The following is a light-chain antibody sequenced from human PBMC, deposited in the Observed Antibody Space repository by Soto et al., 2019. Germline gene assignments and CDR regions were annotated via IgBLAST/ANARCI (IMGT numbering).Light chain of an antibody. CDR2: DNN. CDR1: SSNIGNNF. CDR3: GTWDSSLSTGV. Sequence: QSVLTQPPSVSAAPGQKVTISCSGSSSNIGNNFVSWYQQLPGTAPKLLIYDNNKRPSGIPDRFSGSKSGTSATLGITGLQTGDEADYYCGTWDSSLSTGVFGGWTKLTV. V-gene: IGLV1-51*01. J-gene: IGLJ2*01.